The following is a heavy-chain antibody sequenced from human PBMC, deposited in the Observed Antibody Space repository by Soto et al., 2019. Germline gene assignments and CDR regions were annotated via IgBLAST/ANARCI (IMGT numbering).Heavy chain of an antibody. D-gene: IGHD3-10*01. Sequence: PSETLSLTCTVSGGSISSGDYYWSWIRQPPGKGLEWIGYIYYSGSTYYNPSLKSRVTISVDTSKNQFSLKLSSVTAADTAVYYCARDGFMVRGVIPYGMDVWGQGTTVTVSS. CDR2: IYYSGST. V-gene: IGHV4-30-4*01. CDR1: GGSISSGDYY. CDR3: ARDGFMVRGVIPYGMDV. J-gene: IGHJ6*02.